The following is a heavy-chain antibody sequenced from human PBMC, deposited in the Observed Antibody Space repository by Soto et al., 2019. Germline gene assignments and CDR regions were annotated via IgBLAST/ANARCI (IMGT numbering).Heavy chain of an antibody. CDR2: IYYIGRT. CDR1: GDSISTYY. D-gene: IGHD1-26*01. J-gene: IGHJ4*02. V-gene: IGHV4-59*01. CDR3: ARDPVGLTHFDY. Sequence: QVQLQESGPGLVKPSETLSLTCTVSGDSISTYYWNWIRQPLGKGLEWIGYIYYIGRTNYNPSLRSRVTMSLDTSNNQISLNLNSVTAADTAVYYCARDPVGLTHFDYWGQGILVTVSS.